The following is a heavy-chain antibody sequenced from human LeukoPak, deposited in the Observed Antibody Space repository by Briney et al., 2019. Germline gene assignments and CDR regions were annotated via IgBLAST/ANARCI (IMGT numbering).Heavy chain of an antibody. CDR2: TYYRSKWYN. CDR3: ARVQGASYYYGSGSYFPHAFDI. J-gene: IGHJ3*02. CDR1: GDSVSSNSAA. V-gene: IGHV6-1*01. D-gene: IGHD3-10*01. Sequence: SQTLSLTCAISGDSVSSNSAAWNWIRQSPSRGLEWLGRTYYRSKWYNDYAVSVKSLITSNPDTSKNQFSLQLNSVTPEDTAVYYCARVQGASYYYGSGSYFPHAFDIWGQGTMVTVSS.